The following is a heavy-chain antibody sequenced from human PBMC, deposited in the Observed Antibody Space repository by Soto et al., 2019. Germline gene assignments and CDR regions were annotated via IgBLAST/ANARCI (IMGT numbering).Heavy chain of an antibody. Sequence: EVQLVESGGGLVQPGGSLRLSCAASGFTFSRYWMHWVRQVPGKGLVWVSRTNEDGTITNYADSVQGRFTISRDNTKNTLYLQMNSLRGEDTAVYYCASDLGGEHGFWGQGTVVTVTS. CDR1: GFTFSRYW. J-gene: IGHJ4*02. CDR3: ASDLGGEHGF. V-gene: IGHV3-74*01. CDR2: TNEDGTIT. D-gene: IGHD3-16*01.